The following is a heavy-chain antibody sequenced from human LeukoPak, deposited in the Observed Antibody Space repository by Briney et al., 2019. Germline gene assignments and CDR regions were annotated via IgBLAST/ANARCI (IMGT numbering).Heavy chain of an antibody. J-gene: IGHJ4*02. CDR1: GFTVSSNY. CDR3: ARGYKAAAGPIDY. V-gene: IGHV3-53*01. D-gene: IGHD6-13*01. Sequence: GGSLRLSCAASGFTVSSNYMSWVRQAPGKGLEWVSVIYSGGSTYYADSVKGRFTISRDNSKNTLYLKMNSLRAEDTAVYYCARGYKAAAGPIDYWGQGTLVTVSS. CDR2: IYSGGST.